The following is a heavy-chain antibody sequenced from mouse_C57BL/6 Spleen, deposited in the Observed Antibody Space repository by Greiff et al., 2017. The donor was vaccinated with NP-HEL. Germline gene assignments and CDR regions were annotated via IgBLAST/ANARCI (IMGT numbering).Heavy chain of an antibody. CDR2: INPNNGGT. CDR1: GYTFTDYY. CDR3: ARTRGWYFDV. V-gene: IGHV1-26*01. J-gene: IGHJ1*03. Sequence: EVQLQQSGPELVKPGASVKISCKASGYTFTDYYMNWVKQSHGKSLEWIGDINPNNGGTSYNQKFKGKATLTVDKSSSTAYMELRSLTSEDSAVYYCARTRGWYFDVWGTGTTVTVSS.